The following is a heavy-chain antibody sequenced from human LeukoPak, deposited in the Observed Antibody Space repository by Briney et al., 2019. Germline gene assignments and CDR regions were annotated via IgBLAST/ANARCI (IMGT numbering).Heavy chain of an antibody. CDR3: ARAGGWTREDYKDESYHI. D-gene: IGHD6-19*01. CDR1: GYTFTNFG. CDR2: INTYKGNT. J-gene: IGHJ3*02. Sequence: ASVKVSFKASGYTFTNFGISWVRQAPRQGLEWMGWINTYKGNTYYAQNFQDRVTMTTDTSTTTGYMELRSLTSDDTAIYYCARAGGWTREDYKDESYHIWGQGTVVTVSS. V-gene: IGHV1-18*01.